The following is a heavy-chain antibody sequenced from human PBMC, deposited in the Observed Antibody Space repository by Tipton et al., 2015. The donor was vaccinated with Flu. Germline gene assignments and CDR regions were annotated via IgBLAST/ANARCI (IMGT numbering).Heavy chain of an antibody. V-gene: IGHV6-1*01. CDR1: GDSVSSNSAA. D-gene: IGHD2-2*01. CDR3: ARGTGYCSSTSCFHGMDV. Sequence: QLVQSGAEVKPSQTLSLTCAISGDSVSSNSAAWNWIRQSPSRGLEWLGRTYYRSKWYNDYAVSVKSRITINPDTSKNQFSLQLNSVTPEDTAVYYCARGTGYCSSTSCFHGMDVWGQGTTVTVSS. CDR2: TYYRSKWYN. J-gene: IGHJ6*02.